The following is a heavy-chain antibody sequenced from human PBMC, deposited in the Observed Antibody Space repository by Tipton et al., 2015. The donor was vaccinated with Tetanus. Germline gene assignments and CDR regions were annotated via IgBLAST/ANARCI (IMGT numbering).Heavy chain of an antibody. V-gene: IGHV4-61*01. Sequence: TLSLTCTVSGASIGSISYYWSWIRQPPGKGLEWIGYTYYSGSTGYNPSLKSRVTISIDSSKNQFSLKLTSVTAADTAVYYCARDERYGDYVYWGQGALVTVSS. CDR2: TYYSGST. J-gene: IGHJ4*02. D-gene: IGHD4-17*01. CDR3: ARDERYGDYVY. CDR1: GASIGSISYY.